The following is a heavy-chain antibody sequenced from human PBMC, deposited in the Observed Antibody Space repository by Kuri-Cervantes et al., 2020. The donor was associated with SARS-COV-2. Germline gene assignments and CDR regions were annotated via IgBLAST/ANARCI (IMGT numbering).Heavy chain of an antibody. CDR3: AKNSDDYGPYYYMDV. V-gene: IGHV4-34*01. J-gene: IGHJ6*03. CDR1: GGSFSGYY. D-gene: IGHD4-17*01. CDR2: INHSGST. Sequence: SETLSLTCAVYGGSFSGYYWSWIRQPPGKGLEWIGEINHSGSTYYNPSLKSRVTISVDTSKNQFSLKLSSVTAADTAVYYCAKNSDDYGPYYYMDVWGKETTVTVSS.